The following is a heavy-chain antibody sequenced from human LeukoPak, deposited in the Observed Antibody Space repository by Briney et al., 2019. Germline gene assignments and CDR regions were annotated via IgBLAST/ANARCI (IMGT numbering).Heavy chain of an antibody. Sequence: PSETLSLTCAVSGGSISSSNWWSWVRQPPGKGLEWIGEIYHSGSTNYNPSLKSRVTISVDKSKNQFSLKLSSVTAADTAVYYCARGAAARSRSSSVDYWGQGTLVTVSS. CDR2: IYHSGST. CDR3: ARGAAARSRSSSVDY. CDR1: GGSISSSNW. V-gene: IGHV4-4*02. J-gene: IGHJ4*02. D-gene: IGHD6-6*01.